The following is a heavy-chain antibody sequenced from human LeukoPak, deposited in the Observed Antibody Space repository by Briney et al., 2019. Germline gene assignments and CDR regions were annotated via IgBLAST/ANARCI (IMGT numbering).Heavy chain of an antibody. CDR1: GYSFTTYW. CDR3: ARRSVASMAARGNYYYMDV. CDR2: IYPSDSDS. J-gene: IGHJ6*03. D-gene: IGHD6-6*01. V-gene: IGHV5-51*01. Sequence: GESLKISCRGSGYSFTTYWIAWVRQMPGKGLEWMGIIYPSDSDSIYSPSFQGQVTISADKSISTAYLQWSSLKASDTAMYYCARRSVASMAARGNYYYMDVWGKGTTVTVSS.